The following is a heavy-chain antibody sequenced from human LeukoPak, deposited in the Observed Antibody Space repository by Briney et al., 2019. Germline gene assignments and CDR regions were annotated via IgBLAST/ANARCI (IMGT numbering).Heavy chain of an antibody. Sequence: ASVKVSCKASGGTFSSYAISWVRQAPGQGLEWMGGIIPIFGTANYAQKFQGRVTITTDESTSTAYMELSSLRSEDTAVYYCARDRGITMVRGVKTYYYYYMDVGGKGTTVTVSS. V-gene: IGHV1-69*05. D-gene: IGHD3-10*01. CDR3: ARDRGITMVRGVKTYYYYYMDV. CDR2: IIPIFGTA. CDR1: GGTFSSYA. J-gene: IGHJ6*03.